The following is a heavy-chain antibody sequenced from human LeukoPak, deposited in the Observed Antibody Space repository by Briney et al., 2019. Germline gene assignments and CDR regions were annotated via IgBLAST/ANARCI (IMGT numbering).Heavy chain of an antibody. CDR1: GGTFSSYA. Sequence: ASVKVSCKASGGTFSSYAISWVRQAPGQGLEWMGGIIPIFGTANYAQKFQGRVTITRDTSASTAYMELSSLRSEDTAVYYCARAQLRVAVAGPSYYYGMDVWGQGTTVTVSS. CDR3: ARAQLRVAVAGPSYYYGMDV. V-gene: IGHV1-69*05. D-gene: IGHD6-19*01. J-gene: IGHJ6*02. CDR2: IIPIFGTA.